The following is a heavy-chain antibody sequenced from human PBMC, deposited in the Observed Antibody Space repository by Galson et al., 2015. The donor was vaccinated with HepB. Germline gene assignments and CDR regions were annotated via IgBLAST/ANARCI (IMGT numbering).Heavy chain of an antibody. CDR2: VYYTGST. CDR3: ARDPYFGSENYFSSYGLDV. Sequence: ETLSLTCTVSGGSISTYYWSWIRQPPGKGLEWIGHVYYTGSTNYNPSLKSRLIISVDTSENQFSLILFSVTAADTAVYYCARDPYFGSENYFSSYGLDVWGQGTTVTVSS. J-gene: IGHJ6*02. V-gene: IGHV4-59*01. CDR1: GGSISTYY. D-gene: IGHD3-10*01.